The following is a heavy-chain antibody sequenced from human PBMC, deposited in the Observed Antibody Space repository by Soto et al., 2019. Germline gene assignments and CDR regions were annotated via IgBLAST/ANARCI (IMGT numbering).Heavy chain of an antibody. J-gene: IGHJ1*01. CDR1: GFTFSSYA. V-gene: IGHV3-23*01. D-gene: IGHD2-2*01. CDR3: AKDLTGIVVVPAGFQH. CDR2: ISGSGGST. Sequence: GGSRRLSCAASGFTFSSYAMSWVRQAPGKGLEWVSAISGSGGSTYYADSVKGRFTISRDNSKNTLYLQMNSLRAEDTAVYYCAKDLTGIVVVPAGFQHWGEGTLVTVSS.